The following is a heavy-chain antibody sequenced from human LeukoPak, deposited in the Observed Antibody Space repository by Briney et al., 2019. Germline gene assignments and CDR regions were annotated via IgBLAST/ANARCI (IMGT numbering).Heavy chain of an antibody. Sequence: ASLKVPCKASGYTFTSYGISWVRQAPGQGLEWMGWISAYNSNTNYAQKLQGRVTMTTDTSTSTAYMKLRSLRSDDTAVYYCARDGDGDYGMDVWGKGTTVTVSS. J-gene: IGHJ6*04. CDR3: ARDGDGDYGMDV. CDR2: ISAYNSNT. D-gene: IGHD4-17*01. CDR1: GYTFTSYG. V-gene: IGHV1-18*04.